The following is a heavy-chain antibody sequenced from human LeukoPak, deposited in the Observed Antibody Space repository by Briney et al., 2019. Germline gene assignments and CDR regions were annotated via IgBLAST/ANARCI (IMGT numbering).Heavy chain of an antibody. CDR1: GYSISSGYY. J-gene: IGHJ4*02. CDR2: IYHSGST. D-gene: IGHD4-17*01. CDR3: ARGDYGDYDRRFDY. Sequence: SETLSLTCTVSGYSISSGYYWGWIRQPPGKGLEWIGSIYHSGSTYYNPSLKSRVTISVDTSKNQFSLKLSSVTAADTAVYYCARGDYGDYDRRFDYWGQGTLVTVSS. V-gene: IGHV4-38-2*02.